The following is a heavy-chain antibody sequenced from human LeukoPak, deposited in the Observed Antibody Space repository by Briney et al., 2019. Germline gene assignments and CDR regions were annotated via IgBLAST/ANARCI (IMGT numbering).Heavy chain of an antibody. CDR2: ISSSSSNI. CDR1: GLTFSSHW. V-gene: IGHV3-21*01. CDR3: ARDITYGGNAGSDY. D-gene: IGHD4-23*01. Sequence: GGSLRLSCAASGLTFSSHWMNWVRQAPGKGLEWVSSISSSSSNIYYADSVKGRFTISRDNAKNSLYLQMNSLRAEDTAVYYCARDITYGGNAGSDYWGQGTLVTVSS. J-gene: IGHJ4*02.